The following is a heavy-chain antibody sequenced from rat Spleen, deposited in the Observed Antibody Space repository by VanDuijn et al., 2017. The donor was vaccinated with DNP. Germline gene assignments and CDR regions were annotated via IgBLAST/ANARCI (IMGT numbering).Heavy chain of an antibody. V-gene: IGHV5-20*01. CDR1: GFTFSNYD. Sequence: EVQLVESGGGLVQPGRSLKLSCAASGFTFSNYDMAWVRQAPTKGLEWVATVNYDGSRTYYRDSVKGRFTISRDNPYSILYLQMDSLRSEDTATYYCTTELGDYWGQGVMVTVSS. CDR3: TTELGDY. CDR2: VNYDGSRT. J-gene: IGHJ2*01. D-gene: IGHD5-1*01.